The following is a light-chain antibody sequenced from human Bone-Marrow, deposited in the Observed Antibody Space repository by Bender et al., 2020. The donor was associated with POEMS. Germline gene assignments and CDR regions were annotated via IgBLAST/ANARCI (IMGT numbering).Light chain of an antibody. CDR3: SSYTTSSTWV. CDR1: SSNVGDYNY. V-gene: IGLV2-11*01. Sequence: QSALTQPRSVSGSPGQSVTISCTGTSSNVGDYNYVSWYQQHPGKAPKLMIYDVNKRPSGVPDRFSGSKSGNTASLTISGLQADDEAEYYCSSYTTSSTWVFGGGTKLTVL. CDR2: DVN. J-gene: IGLJ3*02.